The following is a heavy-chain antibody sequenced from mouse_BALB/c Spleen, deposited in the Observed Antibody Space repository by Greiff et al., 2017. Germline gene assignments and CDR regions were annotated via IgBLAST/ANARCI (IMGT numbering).Heavy chain of an antibody. CDR1: GYSITSDYA. CDR2: ISYSGST. J-gene: IGHJ3*01. D-gene: IGHD1-1*01. Sequence: EVQGVESGPGLVKPSQSLSLTCTVTGYSITSDYAWNWIRQFPGNKLEWMGYISYSGSTSYNPSLKSRISITRDTSKNQFFLQLNSVTTEDTATYYCARWYYGSRGFAYWGQGTLVTVSA. V-gene: IGHV3-2*02. CDR3: ARWYYGSRGFAY.